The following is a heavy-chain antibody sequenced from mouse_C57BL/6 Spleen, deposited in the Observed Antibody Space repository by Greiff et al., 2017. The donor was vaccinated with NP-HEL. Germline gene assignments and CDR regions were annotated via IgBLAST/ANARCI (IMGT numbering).Heavy chain of an antibody. Sequence: QVQLQQPGAELVKPGASVKLSCKASGYTFTSYWMHWVKQRPGQGLEWIGMIHPNSGSTNYNEKFKSKATLTVDKSSSTAYMQLSSLTSEDSAVYYCASPQYYYAMDYWGQGTSGTVSS. V-gene: IGHV1-64*01. J-gene: IGHJ4*01. CDR3: ASPQYYYAMDY. CDR1: GYTFTSYW. CDR2: IHPNSGST.